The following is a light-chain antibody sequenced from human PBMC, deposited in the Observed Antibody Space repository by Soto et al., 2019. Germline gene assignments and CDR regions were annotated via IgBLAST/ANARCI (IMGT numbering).Light chain of an antibody. V-gene: IGKV2-30*02. CDR1: QSLVHSDGIAY. J-gene: IGKJ5*01. Sequence: DVVMTQSPLSLPVTLGQPASISCRSNQSLVHSDGIAYFSWFQQSPGRSPRRLIYKVSNRDSGVPARFSGSGSGTDFALKISRVEAEDVGVYYCMQALQTFTFGQGTRLEIK. CDR3: MQALQTFT. CDR2: KVS.